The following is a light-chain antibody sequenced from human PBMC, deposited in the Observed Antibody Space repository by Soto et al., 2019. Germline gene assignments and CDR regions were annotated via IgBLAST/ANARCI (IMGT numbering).Light chain of an antibody. CDR1: QSISNY. J-gene: IGKJ3*01. V-gene: IGKV1-39*01. CDR2: AAS. CDR3: QQSYSALT. Sequence: DIQMTQSPSSLSASVGDRVTITCRASQSISNYLNWYQQTPGKAPKLLIYAASSLQSGVPSRFSGSGSGTDLTLTISSLQPEDFATYYCQQSYSALTFGPGTKVDFK.